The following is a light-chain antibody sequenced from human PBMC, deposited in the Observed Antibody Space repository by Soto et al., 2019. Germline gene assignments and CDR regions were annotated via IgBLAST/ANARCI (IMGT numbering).Light chain of an antibody. CDR1: SSNIGAGYD. J-gene: IGLJ1*01. CDR2: GNS. V-gene: IGLV1-40*01. Sequence: QSVLTQPPSVSGAPGQRATISYTGSSSNIGAGYDVHWYQQLPGTAPKLLIYGNSNRPSGVPDRFSGSKSGTSASLAITGLQAEDEADYYCQSYDSSLSAFYVFGTGTKLTVL. CDR3: QSYDSSLSAFYV.